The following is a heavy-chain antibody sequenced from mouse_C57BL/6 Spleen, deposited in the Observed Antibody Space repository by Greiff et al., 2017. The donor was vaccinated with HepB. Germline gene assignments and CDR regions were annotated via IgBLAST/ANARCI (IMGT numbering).Heavy chain of an antibody. D-gene: IGHD2-1*01. J-gene: IGHJ2*01. CDR3: AKTMVTTQYYFDY. Sequence: QVQLQQSGAELARPGASVKLSCKASGYTFTSYGISWVKQRTGQGLEWIGEIYPRSGNTYYNEKFKGKATLTADKSSSTAYMPLRSLTSEHSAVYFCAKTMVTTQYYFDYWGKGTTLTVSS. V-gene: IGHV1-81*01. CDR1: GYTFTSYG. CDR2: IYPRSGNT.